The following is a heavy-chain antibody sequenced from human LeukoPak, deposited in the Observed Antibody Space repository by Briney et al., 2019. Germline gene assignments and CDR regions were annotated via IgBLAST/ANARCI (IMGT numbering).Heavy chain of an antibody. J-gene: IGHJ4*02. CDR3: ARHFMMRGSYEGLALDY. V-gene: IGHV4-39*01. D-gene: IGHD1-26*01. Sequence: PSETLSLTCTVSGGSISSSSYYWGWIRQPPGKGLEWIGSIYYSGSTYYNPSLKSRVTISVDTSKNQFSLKLSSVTAADTAVYYCARHFMMRGSYEGLALDYWGQGTLVTVSS. CDR2: IYYSGST. CDR1: GGSISSSSYY.